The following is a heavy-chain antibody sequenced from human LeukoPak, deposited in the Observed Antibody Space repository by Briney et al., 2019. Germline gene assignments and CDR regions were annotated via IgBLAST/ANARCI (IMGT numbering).Heavy chain of an antibody. D-gene: IGHD5-18*01. Sequence: GGSLRLSCAASGFTFSSYWMNWVRQAPGKGLEWVSVIYSGGSTYYADSVKGRFTISRDNSKNTLYLQMNSLRAEDTAVYYCARALYSYGYPYYFDYWGQGTLVTVSS. V-gene: IGHV3-53*01. CDR3: ARALYSYGYPYYFDY. CDR2: IYSGGST. CDR1: GFTFSSYW. J-gene: IGHJ4*02.